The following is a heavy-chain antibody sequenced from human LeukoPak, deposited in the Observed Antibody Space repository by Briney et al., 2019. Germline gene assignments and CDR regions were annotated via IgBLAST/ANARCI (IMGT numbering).Heavy chain of an antibody. CDR1: GGSISSGSYY. CDR3: ARAHSSGWYNQDWYFDL. CDR2: IYTSGST. J-gene: IGHJ2*01. D-gene: IGHD6-19*01. Sequence: PSETLSLTCTVSGGSISSGSYYWSWIRQPAGKGLEWIGRIYTSGSTNYNPSLKSRVTISVDTSKNQFSLKLSSVTAADTAVYYCARAHSSGWYNQDWYFDLWGRGTLVTVPS. V-gene: IGHV4-61*02.